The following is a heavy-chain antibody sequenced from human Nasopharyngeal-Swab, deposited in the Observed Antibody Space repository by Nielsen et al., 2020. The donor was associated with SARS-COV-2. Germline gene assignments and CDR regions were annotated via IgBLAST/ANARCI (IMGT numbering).Heavy chain of an antibody. CDR2: IYYSVNT. D-gene: IGHD6-19*01. Sequence: SETLSLTCTVSGNSVNSGAFYWSWIRQSPGKGLEWIGYIYYSVNTKYNPSLKSRVTISVDTSKNQFSLTLNSVTAADSAVYYCARDRGSRWTSFDYWGQGTLVTVSS. J-gene: IGHJ4*02. CDR1: GNSVNSGAFY. CDR3: ARDRGSRWTSFDY. V-gene: IGHV4-61*08.